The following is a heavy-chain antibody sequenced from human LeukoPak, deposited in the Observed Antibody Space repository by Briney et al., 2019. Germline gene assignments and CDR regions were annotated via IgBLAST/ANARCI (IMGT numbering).Heavy chain of an antibody. D-gene: IGHD6-13*01. J-gene: IGHJ4*02. CDR3: ATRIAAAGPSPYYFDY. Sequence: SETVSLTCTVSGGTISRYYWSWIRQPPGKGLEWIGYIYYSGSTNYNPSLKSRVTISVDTSKNQFSLKLSSVTAADTAVYYCATRIAAAGPSPYYFDYWGQGTLVTVSS. CDR2: IYYSGST. V-gene: IGHV4-59*01. CDR1: GGTISRYY.